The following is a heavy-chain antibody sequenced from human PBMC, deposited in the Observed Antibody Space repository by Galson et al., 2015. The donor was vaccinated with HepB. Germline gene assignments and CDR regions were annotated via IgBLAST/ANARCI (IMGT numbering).Heavy chain of an antibody. J-gene: IGHJ3*02. CDR3: ARDGCSGGSCYPRPEIPNAFDI. CDR1: GFTFSSYS. CDR2: ISSSSSTI. Sequence: SLRLSCAASGFTFSSYSMNWVRQAPGKGLEWVSYISSSSSTIYYADSVKGRFTISRDNAKNSLYLQMNSLRAEDTAVYYCARDGCSGGSCYPRPEIPNAFDIWGQGTMVTVSS. V-gene: IGHV3-48*01. D-gene: IGHD2-15*01.